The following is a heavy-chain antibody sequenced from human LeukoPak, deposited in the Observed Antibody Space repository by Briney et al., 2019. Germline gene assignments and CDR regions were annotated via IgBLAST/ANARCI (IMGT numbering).Heavy chain of an antibody. Sequence: ASVKVSCKASGYTFTSYGISWVRRAPGQGLEWMGWISAYNGNTNYAQKLQGRVTMTTDTSTSTAYMELRSLRSDDTAVYYCARAGKYYDFWSGYSPTFDYWGQGTLVTVSS. D-gene: IGHD3-3*01. CDR1: GYTFTSYG. CDR2: ISAYNGNT. J-gene: IGHJ4*02. V-gene: IGHV1-18*01. CDR3: ARAGKYYDFWSGYSPTFDY.